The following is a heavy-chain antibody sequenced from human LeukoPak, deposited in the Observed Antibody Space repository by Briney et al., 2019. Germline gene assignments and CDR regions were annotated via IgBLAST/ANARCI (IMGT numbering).Heavy chain of an antibody. D-gene: IGHD2-15*01. V-gene: IGHV1-2*02. Sequence: GASVKVSCKASGYTFTGYYMHWVRQAPGQGLEWMGWINPNSGGTNYAQKFQGRVTMTRDTSITTVYMEVSWLRSDDTAVYHCARSRGYGNFDYWGQGTLVTVSS. CDR2: INPNSGGT. J-gene: IGHJ4*02. CDR3: ARSRGYGNFDY. CDR1: GYTFTGYY.